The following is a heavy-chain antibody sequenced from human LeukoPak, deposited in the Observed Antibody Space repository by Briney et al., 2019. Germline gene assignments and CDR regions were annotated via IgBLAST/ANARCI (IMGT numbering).Heavy chain of an antibody. CDR2: ISGSGGST. CDR3: ARNYDSSLIRWLDL. V-gene: IGHV3-23*01. Sequence: PGGSLRLSCTASGFAFSSYTMSWVRPAPGKGLEWVSSISGSGGSTYYTDSVKGRFTISRDNSKNTLYLQMNSLRAEDTAIYYCARNYDSSLIRWLDLWGQGTLVTVSS. CDR1: GFAFSSYT. D-gene: IGHD3-22*01. J-gene: IGHJ5*02.